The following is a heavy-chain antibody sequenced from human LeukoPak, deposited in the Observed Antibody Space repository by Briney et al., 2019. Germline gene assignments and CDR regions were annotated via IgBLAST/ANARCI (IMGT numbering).Heavy chain of an antibody. CDR3: ARDSNYDTSGHYY. D-gene: IGHD3-22*01. Sequence: GGSLRLSCAASGFTVSSNYMSWVRQAPGKGLEWVSVIYSGGSTYSADSVKGRFAISRDNSKNTLYLQMNSLRAEDTAVYYCARDSNYDTSGHYYWGQGTLVTVSS. J-gene: IGHJ4*02. CDR1: GFTVSSNY. CDR2: IYSGGST. V-gene: IGHV3-53*01.